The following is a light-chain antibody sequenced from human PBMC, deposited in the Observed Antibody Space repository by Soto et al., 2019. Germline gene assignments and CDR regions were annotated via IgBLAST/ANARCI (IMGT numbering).Light chain of an antibody. J-gene: IGKJ2*01. CDR1: QSISSY. V-gene: IGKV3-20*01. Sequence: ETVLTQSPGTLSLSPGERATLSCRASQSISSYSAWYQQRPGQAPRLLIYGASSRAIGIPDRFSGRGPGTDFTLTISRLEPEDFAVYYCQQYGSSPPTFGQGTRLEIK. CDR3: QQYGSSPPT. CDR2: GAS.